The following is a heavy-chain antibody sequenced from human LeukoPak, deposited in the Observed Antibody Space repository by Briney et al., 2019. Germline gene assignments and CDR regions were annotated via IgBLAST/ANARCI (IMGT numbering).Heavy chain of an antibody. CDR2: IYYSGSI. V-gene: IGHV4-59*02. D-gene: IGHD4-17*01. CDR3: ARYPGASGDSYYFDY. Sequence: SETLSLTCTVSGGSVTTYHWSWIRQPPGKGLECIGYIYYSGSINYNPSLNSRVTISLDTSKNEFSLKLRSVTAADTAVYYCARYPGASGDSYYFDYWGQRTRVTVSS. CDR1: GGSVTTYH. J-gene: IGHJ4*02.